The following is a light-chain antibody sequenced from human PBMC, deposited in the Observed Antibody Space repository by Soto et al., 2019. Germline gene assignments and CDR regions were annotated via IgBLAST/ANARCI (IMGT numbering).Light chain of an antibody. CDR2: DAA. CDR3: QQLNCSPWT. J-gene: IGKJ1*01. V-gene: IGKV1-9*01. Sequence: IQLTQSPSSLSASVGDRVTITCRASPAIASFLAWYQQKPGTAPKLLIYDAATLQSGVPSRFSGSRSGTEYTLTIGSLQPEDFATYYCQQLNCSPWTFGQGTKVEI. CDR1: PAIASF.